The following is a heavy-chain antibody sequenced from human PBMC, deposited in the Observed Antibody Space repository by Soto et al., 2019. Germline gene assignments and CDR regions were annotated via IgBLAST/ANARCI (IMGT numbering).Heavy chain of an antibody. J-gene: IGHJ6*02. D-gene: IGHD4-17*01. CDR3: ASYGDYYYYGMDV. CDR2: IYYSGST. V-gene: IGHV4-30-4*01. CDR1: GGSISSGDYY. Sequence: QVQLQESGPGLVKPSQTLSLTCTVSGGSISSGDYYWSWIRQPPGKGLEWIGYIYYSGSTYYNPSLKSRVNVSVDTSNNHSSLKLSSVTAADTAVYYCASYGDYYYYGMDVWGQGTTVTVSS.